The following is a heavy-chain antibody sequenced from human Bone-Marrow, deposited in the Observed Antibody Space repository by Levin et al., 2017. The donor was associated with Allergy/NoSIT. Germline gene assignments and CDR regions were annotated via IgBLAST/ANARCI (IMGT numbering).Heavy chain of an antibody. V-gene: IGHV1-24*01. J-gene: IGHJ4*02. CDR1: GYPLTEFS. CDR2: FDPEDGKT. CDR3: TTLTVAGPNYFDC. Sequence: GGSLRLSCKVSGYPLTEFSMHWVRQAPGKGLEWMGVFDPEDGKTIYAQKFQGRVTMTEDTSTDTAYMELSSLRSEDTALYYCTTLTVAGPNYFDCWGQGTLVTVSS. D-gene: IGHD6-19*01.